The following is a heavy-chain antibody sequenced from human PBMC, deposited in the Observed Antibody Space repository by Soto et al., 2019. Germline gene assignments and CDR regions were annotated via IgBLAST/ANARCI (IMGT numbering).Heavy chain of an antibody. CDR3: ARRDSGGFYRFFDS. D-gene: IGHD2-15*01. V-gene: IGHV1-69*06. CDR2: TGSGTGPG. Sequence: ASVKVSCKASGGSLSTNPISWVRQAPGQGLEWMGGTGSGTGPGNHAQKFQGRLTVTADKSTSTVYMELTNLSSEDTAVYYCARRDSGGFYRFFDSWGQGTLVTVPQ. CDR1: GGSLSTNP. J-gene: IGHJ4*02.